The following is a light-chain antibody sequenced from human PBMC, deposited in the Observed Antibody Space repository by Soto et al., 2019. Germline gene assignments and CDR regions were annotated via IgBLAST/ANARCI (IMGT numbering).Light chain of an antibody. CDR2: DVS. V-gene: IGLV2-14*03. Sequence: QSVLTQPAPVSGSPGQSITISCTGTISDVGGYNYVSWYQQHPGKAPKLMIFDVSNRPSGVSNRFSGSKSGYTASLTISGLQAEDEADYYCSSYTSSSTYVFGTGTQLTVL. J-gene: IGLJ1*01. CDR1: ISDVGGYNY. CDR3: SSYTSSSTYV.